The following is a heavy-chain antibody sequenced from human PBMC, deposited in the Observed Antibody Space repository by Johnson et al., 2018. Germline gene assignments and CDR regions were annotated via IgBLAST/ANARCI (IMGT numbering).Heavy chain of an antibody. Sequence: FRQAPGKGLEWVSVIYXGGSTYYADSVKGRFTISRDNSKNTLYLQMNSLRAEDTAVYYCARAREYGRGNYDGMDVWGQGTTVTVSS. V-gene: IGHV3-53*01. CDR3: ARAREYGRGNYDGMDV. D-gene: IGHD2-15*01. J-gene: IGHJ6*02. CDR2: IYXGGST.